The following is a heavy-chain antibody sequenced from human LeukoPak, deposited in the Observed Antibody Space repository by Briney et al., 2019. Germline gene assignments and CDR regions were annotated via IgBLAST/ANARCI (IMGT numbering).Heavy chain of an antibody. D-gene: IGHD1-7*01. V-gene: IGHV4-39*07. CDR2: IYYSGST. J-gene: IGHJ5*02. CDR3: ARVRRVTGTTRNRWFDP. CDR1: GGSISSSSYY. Sequence: PSETLSLTCTVSGGSISSSSYYWGWIRQPPGKGLEWIGSIYYSGSTYYNPSLKSRVTISVDTSKNQFSLKLSSVTAADTAVYYCARVRRVTGTTRNRWFDPWGQGTLVTVSS.